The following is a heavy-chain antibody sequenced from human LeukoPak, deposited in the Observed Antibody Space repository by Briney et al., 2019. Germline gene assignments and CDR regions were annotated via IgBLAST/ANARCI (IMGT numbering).Heavy chain of an antibody. Sequence: GESLRISCKTSGYSFTSYWIHWVRQMPGKELEWMGSIYPGNSDTRYSPSFQGHVTISADSSSSTAYLQWSSLKASDAAMYYCARQPTTVTTRDAFDIWGQGTMVTVSS. CDR3: ARQPTTVTTRDAFDI. V-gene: IGHV5-78*01. CDR2: IYPGNSDT. D-gene: IGHD4-17*01. J-gene: IGHJ3*02. CDR1: GYSFTSYW.